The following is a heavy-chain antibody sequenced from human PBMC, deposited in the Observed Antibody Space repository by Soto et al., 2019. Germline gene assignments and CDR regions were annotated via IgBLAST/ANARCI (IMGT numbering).Heavy chain of an antibody. D-gene: IGHD5-12*01. J-gene: IGHJ4*02. CDR2: ISSSGSTI. V-gene: IGHV3-11*01. Sequence: PGGSLRLSCAASGFTFSDYYMSWIRQAPGKGLEWVSYISSSGSTIYYADSVKGRFTISRDNAKNSLYLQMNSLRAEDTAVYYCARDFLEFRDGYPRAYFDYWGQGPLVTGPS. CDR3: ARDFLEFRDGYPRAYFDY. CDR1: GFTFSDYY.